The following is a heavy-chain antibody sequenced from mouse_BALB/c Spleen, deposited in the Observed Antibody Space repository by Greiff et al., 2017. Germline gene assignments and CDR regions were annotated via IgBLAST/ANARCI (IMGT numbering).Heavy chain of an antibody. CDR3: ARRITTNAMDY. Sequence: DVMLVESGGGLVQPGGSRKLSCAASGFTFSSFGMHWVRQAPEKGLEWVAYISSGSSTIYYADTVKGRFTISRDNPKNTLFLQMTSLRSEDTAMYYCARRITTNAMDYWGQGTSVTVSS. V-gene: IGHV5-17*02. D-gene: IGHD1-1*01. J-gene: IGHJ4*01. CDR1: GFTFSSFG. CDR2: ISSGSSTI.